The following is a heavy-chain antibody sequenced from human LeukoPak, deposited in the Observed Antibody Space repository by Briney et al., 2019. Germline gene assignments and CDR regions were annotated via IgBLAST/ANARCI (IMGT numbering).Heavy chain of an antibody. D-gene: IGHD3-10*01. J-gene: IGHJ4*02. V-gene: IGHV4-38-2*02. CDR1: GYAISSGYF. CDR3: ARDYYYGSGSFDY. CDR2: IYHSGST. Sequence: SETLSLTCSVSGYAISSGYFWGWIRQPPGKGLEWIGTIYHSGSTYYNPSLKSRVTISVDTSKNQFSLKLSSVTAADTAVYYCARDYYYGSGSFDYWGQGTLVTVSS.